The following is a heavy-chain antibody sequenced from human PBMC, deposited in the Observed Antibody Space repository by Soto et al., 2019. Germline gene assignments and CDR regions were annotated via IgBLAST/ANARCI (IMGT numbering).Heavy chain of an antibody. Sequence: ASVKVSCKASGGTFSSYTISWVRQAPGQGLEWMGRIIPILGIANYAQKFQGRVTITADKSTSTAYMELSSLRSEDTAVYYCARDLANPYCSGGSCSKMAWFDPWGQGTLVTVSS. J-gene: IGHJ5*02. CDR1: GGTFSSYT. CDR2: IIPILGIA. V-gene: IGHV1-69*04. CDR3: ARDLANPYCSGGSCSKMAWFDP. D-gene: IGHD2-15*01.